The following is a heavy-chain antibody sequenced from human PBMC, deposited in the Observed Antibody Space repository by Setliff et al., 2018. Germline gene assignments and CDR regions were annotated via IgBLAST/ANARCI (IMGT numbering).Heavy chain of an antibody. Sequence: ASVKVSCKTSGYSFTSHYMHWGRQAPGQGLEWMGIIDPGGLTSSSTQKFEGRVTMTRDTSTSTVYMELNSLTSDDTAVYYCARAGLAAAGRKGVFDHWGQGTLVTVSS. V-gene: IGHV1-46*01. D-gene: IGHD6-25*01. CDR2: IDPGGLTS. CDR1: GYSFTSHY. J-gene: IGHJ4*02. CDR3: ARAGLAAAGRKGVFDH.